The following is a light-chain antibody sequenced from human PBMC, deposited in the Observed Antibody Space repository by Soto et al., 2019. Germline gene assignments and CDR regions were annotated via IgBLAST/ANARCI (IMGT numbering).Light chain of an antibody. CDR2: DAS. CDR3: QQYNIWPPLT. CDR1: ESVSRN. V-gene: IGKV3-15*01. J-gene: IGKJ4*01. Sequence: EVVVTQSPATLSVSPGERATLSCSSSESVSRNLAWYQQKPGQAPRLLIYDASTRATGIPDRFSGGGSGTEFTLTISSLQSEDFVVYYCQQYNIWPPLTFGGGTKVDI.